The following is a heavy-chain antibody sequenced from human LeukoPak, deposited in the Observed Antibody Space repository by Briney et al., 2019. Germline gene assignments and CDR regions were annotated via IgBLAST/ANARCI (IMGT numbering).Heavy chain of an antibody. Sequence: GGSLRLSCAASGFTFSSYWMHWVRQAPGKGLVWVSRINTDGSSTSYADSVKGRFTISRDNAKNTPYLQMNSLRAEDTAVYYCARVEGYYYDSSGELGAFDIWGQGTMVTVSS. D-gene: IGHD3-22*01. J-gene: IGHJ3*02. CDR2: INTDGSST. CDR1: GFTFSSYW. CDR3: ARVEGYYYDSSGELGAFDI. V-gene: IGHV3-74*01.